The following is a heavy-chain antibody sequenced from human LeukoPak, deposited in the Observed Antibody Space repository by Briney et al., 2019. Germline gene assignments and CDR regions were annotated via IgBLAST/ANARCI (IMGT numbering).Heavy chain of an antibody. CDR3: ARAPGGAARLDY. D-gene: IGHD6-6*01. V-gene: IGHV1-2*02. CDR2: INPNSGGT. CDR1: GYTFTDYY. J-gene: IGHJ4*02. Sequence: ASVKVSCKASGYTFTDYYMHWVRQAPGQGLEWMGWINPNSGGTNYAQKFQGRVIMTRDTSISTAYMELSRLRSDDTAVYYCARAPGGAARLDYWGQGTLVTVSS.